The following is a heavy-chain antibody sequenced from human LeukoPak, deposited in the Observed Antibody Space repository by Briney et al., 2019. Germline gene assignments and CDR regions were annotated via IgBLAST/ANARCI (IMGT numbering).Heavy chain of an antibody. D-gene: IGHD3-9*01. Sequence: GGSLRLSCAASGFAASGFTFSTFGMHWVRQAPGKGLEWVAFIRYDGSNKYYADSVKGRFTISRDDSKNTLYLQMNSLRAEDTAAYYCAKGYYFDILSGYSSPDSWGQGTLVTVSS. CDR2: IRYDGSNK. V-gene: IGHV3-30*02. CDR1: GFTFSTFG. J-gene: IGHJ4*02. CDR3: AKGYYFDILSGYSSPDS.